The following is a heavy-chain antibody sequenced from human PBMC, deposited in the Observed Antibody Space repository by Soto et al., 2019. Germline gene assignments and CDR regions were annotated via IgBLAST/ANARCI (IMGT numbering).Heavy chain of an antibody. D-gene: IGHD3-3*01. CDR1: GGTFSSYA. V-gene: IGHV1-69*06. J-gene: IGHJ4*02. CDR2: IIPIFGTA. Sequence: SVKVSCKASGGTFSSYAISWVRHAPGQGLEWMGGIIPIFGTANYAQKFQGRVTITADKSTSTAYMELRSLRSEDTAVYYCARAPGYSDYCFDYWGQGTLVTVSS. CDR3: ARAPGYSDYCFDY.